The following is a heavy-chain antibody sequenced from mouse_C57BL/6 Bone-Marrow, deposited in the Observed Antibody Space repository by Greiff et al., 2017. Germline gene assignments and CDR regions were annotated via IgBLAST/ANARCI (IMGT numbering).Heavy chain of an antibody. CDR1: GYTFTDYY. V-gene: IGHV1-19*01. Sequence: VQLQQSGPVLVKPGASVKMSCKASGYTFTDYYMNWVKQSHGKSLEWIGVINPYNGGTSYNQKFKGKATLTVDKSSSTAYMELNSLTSEDSAVYYCARFPYYYGSSYDYWGQGTTLTVSS. CDR3: ARFPYYYGSSYDY. D-gene: IGHD1-1*01. J-gene: IGHJ2*01. CDR2: INPYNGGT.